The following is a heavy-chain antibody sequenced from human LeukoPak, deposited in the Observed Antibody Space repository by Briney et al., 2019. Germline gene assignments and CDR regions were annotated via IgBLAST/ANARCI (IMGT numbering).Heavy chain of an antibody. Sequence: GGSLRLSCAASGFTFSSYWMSWVRQAPGKGLEWVANIKQDGSEKYYVDSVKGRFTISRDNSKNTLYLQMNSLRAEDTAVYYCAKDGTTTVTPSDYWGQGTLVTVSS. V-gene: IGHV3-7*03. CDR3: AKDGTTTVTPSDY. CDR1: GFTFSSYW. J-gene: IGHJ4*02. D-gene: IGHD4-17*01. CDR2: IKQDGSEK.